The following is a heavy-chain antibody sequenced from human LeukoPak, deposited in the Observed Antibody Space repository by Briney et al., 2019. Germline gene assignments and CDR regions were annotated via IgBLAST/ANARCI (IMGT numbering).Heavy chain of an antibody. CDR1: SGSISSSSYY. CDR2: ISYSGST. J-gene: IGHJ4*02. D-gene: IGHD3-3*01. Sequence: SETLSLTCTVSSGSISSSSYYWGWIRQPPGKGLEWIGSISYSGSTYYNPSLKSRVTISVDTSKNQFSLKLSSVTAADTAVYYCARDLEMKIDYWGQGTLVTVSS. CDR3: ARDLEMKIDY. V-gene: IGHV4-39*07.